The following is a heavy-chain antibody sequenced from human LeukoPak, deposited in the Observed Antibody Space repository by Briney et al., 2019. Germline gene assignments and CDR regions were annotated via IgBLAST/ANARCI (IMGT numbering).Heavy chain of an antibody. D-gene: IGHD2-2*02. CDR3: ASYCSSTSCYTNYYYYYGMDV. CDR1: GGTFSSYA. Sequence: ASVKVSCKASGGTFSSYAISWVRQAPGQGLGWMGGIIPIFGTANYAQKFQGRVTITADESTSTAYMELSSLRSEDTAVYYCASYCSSTSCYTNYYYYYGMDVWGQGTTVTVSS. V-gene: IGHV1-69*13. J-gene: IGHJ6*02. CDR2: IIPIFGTA.